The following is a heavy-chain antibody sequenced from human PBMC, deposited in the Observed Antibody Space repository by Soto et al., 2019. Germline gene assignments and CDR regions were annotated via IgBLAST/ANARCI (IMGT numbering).Heavy chain of an antibody. V-gene: IGHV3-30*18. CDR1: GFTFSDYG. CDR3: AKALVDYSNYGFAEN. CDR2: ISYDGGNE. J-gene: IGHJ4*02. Sequence: QVQLVESGGGVVQPGRSLRLSCAASGFTFSDYGMHWVRQAPGKGPEWVAVISYDGGNEYYADSVKGRFTISRDNSKNSLYLQLNSLRHEDTALYYCAKALVDYSNYGFAENWCQGTLGTASS. D-gene: IGHD4-4*01.